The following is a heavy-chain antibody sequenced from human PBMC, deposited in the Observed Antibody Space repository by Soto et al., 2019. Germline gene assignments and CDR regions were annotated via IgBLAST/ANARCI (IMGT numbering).Heavy chain of an antibody. V-gene: IGHV4-39*01. CDR1: GGSISSSSYY. Sequence: SETLSLTCTVSGGSISSSSYYWGWIRQPPGKGLEWIGSIYYSGSTYYNPSLKSRVTISVDTSKNQFSLKLSSVTAADTAVYYCASLFYCSSTSCYYHYGMDVWGQGTTVTVSS. D-gene: IGHD2-2*01. CDR3: ASLFYCSSTSCYYHYGMDV. CDR2: IYYSGST. J-gene: IGHJ6*02.